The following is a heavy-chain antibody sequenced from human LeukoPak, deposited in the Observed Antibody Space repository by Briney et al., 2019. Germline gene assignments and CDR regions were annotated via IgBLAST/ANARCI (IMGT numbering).Heavy chain of an antibody. D-gene: IGHD3-22*01. V-gene: IGHV1-69*04. J-gene: IGHJ4*02. Sequence: ASVKVSCKASGGTFSSYAISWVRQAPGQGLEWMGRIIPILGIANYAQKFQGRVTITADKSTSTAYMELSSLRSEDTAVYYCARAAYDSSGYFGYWGQGTLVTVSS. CDR3: ARAAYDSSGYFGY. CDR1: GGTFSSYA. CDR2: IIPILGIA.